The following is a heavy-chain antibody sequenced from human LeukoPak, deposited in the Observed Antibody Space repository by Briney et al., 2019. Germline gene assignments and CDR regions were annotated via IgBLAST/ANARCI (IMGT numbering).Heavy chain of an antibody. Sequence: GGSLRLSCATSGFTFSRYSMSWDRQAPGKGLEWVSAITGAGDYTNYADSVKGRFTISRDNSKNTLYLQVKSLRAGDTAIYYCAKRSRDSSGYFDYWGQGTLVTVSS. CDR3: AKRSRDSSGYFDY. V-gene: IGHV3-23*01. CDR1: GFTFSRYS. J-gene: IGHJ4*02. CDR2: ITGAGDYT. D-gene: IGHD3-22*01.